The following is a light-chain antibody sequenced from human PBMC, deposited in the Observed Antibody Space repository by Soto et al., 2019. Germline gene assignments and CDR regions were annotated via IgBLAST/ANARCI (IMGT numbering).Light chain of an antibody. J-gene: IGKJ1*01. CDR3: QQYVSSVT. CDR2: GAS. V-gene: IGKV3-20*01. Sequence: EIVLTQSPGSLSLSPGERATLSCRASQSVDSSFFAWYQQKPGQAPRLLIYGASNRATGIPDRSSGSGSGTDFTLNISRLEPEDVAVYYGQQYVSSVTFGQGTKVEIK. CDR1: QSVDSSF.